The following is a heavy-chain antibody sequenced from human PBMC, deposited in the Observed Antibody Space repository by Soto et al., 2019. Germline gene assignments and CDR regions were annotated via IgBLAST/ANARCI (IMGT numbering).Heavy chain of an antibody. D-gene: IGHD3-22*01. Sequence: QVQLQESSPGLVKPSETLSLTCNVSGGSISDYYWSWIRQPPGKGLEWIGNIHYSGSTKYKPSLSRRXXISVDTSKNPFSLKLRAVTAADTAMYYCARCVSGYYSGFDHWGQGTLVTVSS. CDR3: ARCVSGYYSGFDH. CDR1: GGSISDYY. V-gene: IGHV4-59*01. J-gene: IGHJ4*02. CDR2: IHYSGST.